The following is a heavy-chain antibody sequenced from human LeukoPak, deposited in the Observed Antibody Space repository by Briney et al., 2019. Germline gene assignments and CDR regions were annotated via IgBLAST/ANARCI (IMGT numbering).Heavy chain of an antibody. CDR2: IYTTGST. CDR3: ARGPYCSTIHRSGCYMAV. D-gene: IGHD2-2*01. V-gene: IGHV4-61*02. Sequence: SQTLSLPCTVSGGSISSDSYYWSWIRQPAGKGLEWIGRIYTTGSTNYNPSLKSRVTISIDTSKNQFSLKLSSVTAADTAVYYCARGPYCSTIHRSGCYMAVWGRGTRVTVSS. J-gene: IGHJ6*03. CDR1: GGSISSDSYY.